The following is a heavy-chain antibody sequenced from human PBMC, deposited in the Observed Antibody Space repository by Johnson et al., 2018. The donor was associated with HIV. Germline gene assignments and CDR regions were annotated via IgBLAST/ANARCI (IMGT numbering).Heavy chain of an antibody. Sequence: VQLVESGGGLIQPGGSLRLSCAASGFTVSSNYMSWVRQAPGKGLEWVSLISWDGGSTYYADSVKGRFTISRDNSKNSLYLQMNSLRAEDTAVYYCAKDQYGSSYDIWGQGTMVTVSS. CDR1: GFTVSSNY. V-gene: IGHV3-66*03. D-gene: IGHD2-15*01. CDR2: ISWDGGST. CDR3: AKDQYGSSYDI. J-gene: IGHJ3*02.